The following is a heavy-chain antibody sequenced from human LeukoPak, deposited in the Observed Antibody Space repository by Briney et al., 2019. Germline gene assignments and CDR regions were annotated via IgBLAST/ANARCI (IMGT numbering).Heavy chain of an antibody. CDR1: GGSISSHY. J-gene: IGHJ5*02. Sequence: PSETLSLTCTVSGGSISSHYWSWIRQPPGEGLEWIGYIYYSGSTNYNPSLKSRVTISVDTSKNQFSLKLSSVTAADTAVYYCARAHARYCSSTSCYTLDPWGQGTLVTVSS. CDR2: IYYSGST. V-gene: IGHV4-59*11. CDR3: ARAHARYCSSTSCYTLDP. D-gene: IGHD2-2*02.